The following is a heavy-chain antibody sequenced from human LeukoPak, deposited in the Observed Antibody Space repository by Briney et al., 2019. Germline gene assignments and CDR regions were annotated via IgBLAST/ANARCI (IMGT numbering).Heavy chain of an antibody. J-gene: IGHJ4*02. Sequence: GGSLRLSCAASGFTFSSYGMHWVRQAPGKGLEWVAVIWYDGSNKYYADSVKGRFTISRDNSKNTLYLQMNSLRAEDTAVYYCARDHKMATVTDYRGQGILVTVSS. CDR3: ARDHKMATVTDY. V-gene: IGHV3-33*01. D-gene: IGHD5-24*01. CDR1: GFTFSSYG. CDR2: IWYDGSNK.